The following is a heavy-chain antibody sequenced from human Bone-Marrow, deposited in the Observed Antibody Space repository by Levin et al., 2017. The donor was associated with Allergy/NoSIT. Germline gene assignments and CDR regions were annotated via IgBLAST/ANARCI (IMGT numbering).Heavy chain of an antibody. V-gene: IGHV4-31*03. D-gene: IGHD2-21*02. CDR2: IYYSGST. CDR3: ARGTYQEYCGGDCYAAGKYYGMDV. CDR1: GGSISSGGYY. J-gene: IGHJ6*02. Sequence: SETLSLTCTVSGGSISSGGYYWSWIRQHPGKGLEWIGYIYYSGSTYYNPSLKSRVTISVDTSKNQFSLKLSSVTAADTAVYYCARGTYQEYCGGDCYAAGKYYGMDVWGQGTTVTVSS.